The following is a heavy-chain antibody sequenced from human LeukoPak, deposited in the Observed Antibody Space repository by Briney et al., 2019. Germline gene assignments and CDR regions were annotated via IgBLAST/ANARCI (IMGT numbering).Heavy chain of an antibody. D-gene: IGHD3-16*01. V-gene: IGHV3-74*01. CDR3: VRENWGIDL. Sequence: GGSLRLSCSASGFTFSNYWMHWVRRAPGKGLVWVLRVKSEGSGINYADSVKGRFTISRDNAKNTLYLQMNSLRAEDTAVYYCVRENWGIDLWGQGTLVTVSS. CDR1: GFTFSNYW. J-gene: IGHJ4*02. CDR2: VKSEGSGI.